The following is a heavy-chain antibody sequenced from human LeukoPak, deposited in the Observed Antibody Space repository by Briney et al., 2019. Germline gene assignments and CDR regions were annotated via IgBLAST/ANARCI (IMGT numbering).Heavy chain of an antibody. CDR3: ARQSMRFGEADY. Sequence: SETLSLTCTVSGGSISIYYWSWIRQPPGKGLEWIGYIYHSGSTNYNPSLKSRVTISVDTSKNQFSLKLSSVTAADTAVYYCARQSMRFGEADYWGQGTLVTVSS. J-gene: IGHJ4*02. D-gene: IGHD3-10*01. V-gene: IGHV4-59*08. CDR1: GGSISIYY. CDR2: IYHSGST.